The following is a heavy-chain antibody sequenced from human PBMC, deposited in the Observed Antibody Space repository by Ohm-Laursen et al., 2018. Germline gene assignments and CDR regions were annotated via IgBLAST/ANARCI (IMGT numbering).Heavy chain of an antibody. V-gene: IGHV4-38-2*01. CDR2: IYHSGST. D-gene: IGHD2-2*01. Sequence: SDTLSLTCAVSGYSISSGYFWGWIRQPPGKGLEWIGTIYHSGSTYYNPSLKSRVTISVDTSKNQFSLKLSSVTAADTAVYYCARGRTRYSMDVWGQGTTVTVSS. CDR1: GYSISSGYF. CDR3: ARGRTRYSMDV. J-gene: IGHJ6*02.